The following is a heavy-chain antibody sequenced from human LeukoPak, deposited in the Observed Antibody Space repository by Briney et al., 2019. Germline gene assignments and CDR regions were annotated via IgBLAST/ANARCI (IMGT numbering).Heavy chain of an antibody. Sequence: GGSLRLSCAASGFSISGYWMHWVRQAPGEGVVCVSRMNSGGATINYAESVKGPFTISTDNVDNTLYLQMNSLRVEHTAVYYCIREVQVRASASLGLWGEGTLVTVSS. CDR1: GFSISGYW. J-gene: IGHJ4*01. D-gene: IGHD3-16*01. CDR2: MNSGGATI. V-gene: IGHV3-74*01. CDR3: IREVQVRASASLGL.